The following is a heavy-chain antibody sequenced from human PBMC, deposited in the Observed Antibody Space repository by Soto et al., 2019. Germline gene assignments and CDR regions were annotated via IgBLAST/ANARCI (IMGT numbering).Heavy chain of an antibody. CDR1: GYTFTSYD. CDR3: ARGGYGGKNLPLNFDY. D-gene: IGHD4-17*01. Sequence: ASVKVSCKASGYTFTSYDINWVRQATGQGLEWMGWMDPNSGNTGYAQKFQGRVTMTRNTSISTAYMELSSLRSEDTAVYYCARGGYGGKNLPLNFDYWGQGTLVTVSS. J-gene: IGHJ4*02. V-gene: IGHV1-8*01. CDR2: MDPNSGNT.